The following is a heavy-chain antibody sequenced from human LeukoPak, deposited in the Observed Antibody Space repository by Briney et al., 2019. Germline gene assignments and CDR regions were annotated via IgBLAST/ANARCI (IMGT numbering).Heavy chain of an antibody. Sequence: ASVKVSCKASGYTFTSYYMHWVRQAPGQGLEWMGIINTSGGSTSYAQKFQGRVTVTRDTSTSTVYMELNSLRSEDTAVYYCARDFYGMDVWGQGTTVTVSS. J-gene: IGHJ6*02. CDR3: ARDFYGMDV. CDR2: INTSGGST. V-gene: IGHV1-46*01. CDR1: GYTFTSYY.